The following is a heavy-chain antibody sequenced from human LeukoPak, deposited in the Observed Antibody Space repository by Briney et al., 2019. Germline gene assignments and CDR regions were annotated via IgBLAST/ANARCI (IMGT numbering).Heavy chain of an antibody. J-gene: IGHJ3*02. V-gene: IGHV3-23*01. Sequence: GGSLRLSCAASGFTFSSYAMSWVRQAPGKGLEWVSAISGSGGSTYYADSVKGRFTISRDNSKNTLYLQMNSLRAEDTAVYYCARDHYDSSGYSGDAFDIWGQGTMVTVSS. D-gene: IGHD3-22*01. CDR2: ISGSGGST. CDR1: GFTFSSYA. CDR3: ARDHYDSSGYSGDAFDI.